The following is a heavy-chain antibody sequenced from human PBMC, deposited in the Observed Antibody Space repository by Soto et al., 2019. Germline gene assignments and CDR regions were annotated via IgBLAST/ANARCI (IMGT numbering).Heavy chain of an antibody. CDR2: IYYSGST. V-gene: IGHV4-59*01. CDR1: GGSISSYY. CDR3: ERGSLNYYGSGSKRYNWFDP. J-gene: IGHJ5*02. Sequence: SETLSLTCTVSGGSISSYYWSWIRQPPGKGLEWIGYIYYSGSTNYNPSLKSRVTISVDTSKNQFSLKLSSVTAADTAVYYCERGSLNYYGSGSKRYNWFDPWGQGTLVTVSS. D-gene: IGHD3-10*01.